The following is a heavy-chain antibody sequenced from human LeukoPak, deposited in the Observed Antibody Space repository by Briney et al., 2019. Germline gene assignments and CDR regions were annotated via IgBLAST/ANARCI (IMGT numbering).Heavy chain of an antibody. V-gene: IGHV3-66*02. CDR2: IYSGGST. CDR1: GFTVSSNY. CDR3: ARDSRSGYYYGMDV. Sequence: GGSLRLSCAASGFTVSSNYMSWVRQAPGKGLEWVSVIYSGGSTYYADSVKGRFTISRDNSRNTLCLQMNSLRAEDTAVYYCARDSRSGYYYGMDVWGQGTTVTVSS. D-gene: IGHD6-6*01. J-gene: IGHJ6*02.